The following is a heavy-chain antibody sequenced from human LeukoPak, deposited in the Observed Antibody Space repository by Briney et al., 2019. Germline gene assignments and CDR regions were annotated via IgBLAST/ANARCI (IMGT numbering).Heavy chain of an antibody. Sequence: ASVKVSCKVSGYTVTELLIHWVRQAPGKGLEWMGGFDPEDGETISAQKFQGRVTMTEDTSTDTAYMELSSLRSEDTAVYYCATLGTSKSFDLWGRGTLVTVSS. CDR1: GYTVTELL. CDR3: ATLGTSKSFDL. CDR2: FDPEDGET. D-gene: IGHD2-2*01. J-gene: IGHJ2*01. V-gene: IGHV1-24*01.